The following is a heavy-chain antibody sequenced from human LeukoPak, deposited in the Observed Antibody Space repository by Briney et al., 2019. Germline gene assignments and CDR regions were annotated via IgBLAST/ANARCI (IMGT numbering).Heavy chain of an antibody. V-gene: IGHV3-7*03. CDR1: GFTFSSSW. CDR3: AREKSYGADFDY. J-gene: IGHJ4*02. Sequence: PGGSLRLSCAASGFTFSSSWMNWVRQSPGKGLEWVANIKQDGNEKYYVDSVKGRFTISRDNAKNSLYLQMNSLRAEDTAVYYCAREKSYGADFDYWGQGTLVTVSS. CDR2: IKQDGNEK. D-gene: IGHD4-17*01.